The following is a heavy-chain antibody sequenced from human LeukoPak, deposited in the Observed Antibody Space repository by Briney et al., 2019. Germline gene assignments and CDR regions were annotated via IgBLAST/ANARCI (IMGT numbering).Heavy chain of an antibody. Sequence: SETLSLTCTVSGGSISSSSYYWGWIRQPPGKGLEWIGSVYSTGHTNYNLSLKSRVTMSIDTSKNQLSLKLTSVTAADTAMYYCARHHTSSKPIDYWGQGTLVTVSS. J-gene: IGHJ4*02. V-gene: IGHV4-39*01. CDR2: VYSTGHT. CDR1: GGSISSSSYY. CDR3: ARHHTSSKPIDY. D-gene: IGHD3-16*01.